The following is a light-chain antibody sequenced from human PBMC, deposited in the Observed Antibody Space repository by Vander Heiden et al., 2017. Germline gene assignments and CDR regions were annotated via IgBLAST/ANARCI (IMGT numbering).Light chain of an antibody. CDR3: QNYYSIPS. CDR1: QSILYSANNKDC. J-gene: IGKJ1*01. CDR2: WAS. Sequence: VMAQSPAALALSLAEMATINCKSSQSILYSANNKDCLAWFPQKPGHPPKLLIYWASTRESGVPDRFTASASGTDFTLTISSLHAADVAVYYCQNYYSIPSFGQGTKVEIK. V-gene: IGKV4-1*01.